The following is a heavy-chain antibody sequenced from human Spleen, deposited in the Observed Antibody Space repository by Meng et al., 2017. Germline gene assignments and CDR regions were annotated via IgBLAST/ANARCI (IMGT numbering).Heavy chain of an antibody. CDR2: IYYSGST. J-gene: IGHJ5*02. D-gene: IGHD1-26*01. CDR1: GASINNADYY. CDR3: VRSRAWVRTGFDP. V-gene: IGHV4-30-4*01. Sequence: QVQLQESGLGLVKPSQTLSLTCTVSGASINNADYYWSWIRQPPGKGLEWIGYIYYSGSTYYNPSLNSRVTVSIDTSKSQFSLELTSVTAADTAVYYCVRSRAWVRTGFDPWGQGTLVTVSS.